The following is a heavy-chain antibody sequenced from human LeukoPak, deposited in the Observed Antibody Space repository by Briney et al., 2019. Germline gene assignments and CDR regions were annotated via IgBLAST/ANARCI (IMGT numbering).Heavy chain of an antibody. D-gene: IGHD3-9*01. CDR3: ATTRLDWSIKYYYYMDV. CDR1: GLPISSYY. Sequence: PSETLSLTCTLSGLPISSYYWSWVRQPPGKGLEWVGYIYYSGNTNYNPSLKSRVTISVDTSKNQFSLKLSSVTAADTAVYYCATTRLDWSIKYYYYMDVWGKGTTVTVSS. CDR2: IYYSGNT. J-gene: IGHJ6*03. V-gene: IGHV4-59*08.